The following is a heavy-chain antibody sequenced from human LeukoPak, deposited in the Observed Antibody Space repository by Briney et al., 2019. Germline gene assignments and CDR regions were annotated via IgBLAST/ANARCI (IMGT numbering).Heavy chain of an antibody. J-gene: IGHJ4*02. CDR1: GFTFSSYA. Sequence: GGSLRLSCAASGFTFSSYAMHWVRQAPGKGLEWVAVISYDGSNKYYADSVKGRFTISRDNSKNTLYLQMNSLRAEDTAVYYCARLTYFLVGAYYFDSWGQGSLVTVSS. CDR3: ARLTYFLVGAYYFDS. CDR2: ISYDGSNK. V-gene: IGHV3-30-3*01. D-gene: IGHD3-3*01.